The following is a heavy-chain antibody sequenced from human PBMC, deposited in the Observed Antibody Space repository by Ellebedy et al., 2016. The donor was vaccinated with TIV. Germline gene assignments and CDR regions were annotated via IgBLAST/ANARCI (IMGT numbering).Heavy chain of an antibody. Sequence: ASVKVSCXASGYTFTSYGTSWVRQAPGQGLEWMGWISAYNGNTNYAQKLQGRVTMTTDTSTSTAYMELRSLRSDDTAVYYCARGGRNFWSGYYITRDWFDPWGQGTLVTVSS. J-gene: IGHJ5*02. V-gene: IGHV1-18*01. CDR3: ARGGRNFWSGYYITRDWFDP. D-gene: IGHD3-3*01. CDR2: ISAYNGNT. CDR1: GYTFTSYG.